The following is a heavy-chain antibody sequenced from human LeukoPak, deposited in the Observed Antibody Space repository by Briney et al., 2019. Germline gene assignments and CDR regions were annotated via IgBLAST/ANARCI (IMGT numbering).Heavy chain of an antibody. CDR3: AKDPDCTSGICYTFFDY. D-gene: IGHD2-8*01. Sequence: GGSLRLSCAASGFTFSSYEMNWVRQAPGKGLEWVSYISSSGSTIYYADSVKGRFTISRDNSKNTLYLQMNSLRAEDTAVYYCAKDPDCTSGICYTFFDYWGQGTLDTVSS. CDR2: ISSSGSTI. CDR1: GFTFSSYE. V-gene: IGHV3-48*03. J-gene: IGHJ4*02.